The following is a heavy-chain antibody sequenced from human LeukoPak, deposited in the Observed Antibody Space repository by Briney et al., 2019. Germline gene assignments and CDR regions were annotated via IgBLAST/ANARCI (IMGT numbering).Heavy chain of an antibody. D-gene: IGHD6-19*01. CDR1: GFTFSSNW. Sequence: GGSLRLSCAASGFTFSSNWMTWVRQAPGKGLEWVANIKPDGSEKYSVVSVKGRFTISRDNAKNSLYLQMNSLGTDDTAVYFCVGSAWLAYWGQGTLVTVSS. CDR2: IKPDGSEK. CDR3: VGSAWLAY. J-gene: IGHJ4*02. V-gene: IGHV3-7*01.